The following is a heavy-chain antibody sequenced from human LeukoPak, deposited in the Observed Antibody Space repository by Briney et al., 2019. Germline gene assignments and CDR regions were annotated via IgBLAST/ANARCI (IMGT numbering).Heavy chain of an antibody. CDR3: AKDGRPGSGWYYFDY. V-gene: IGHV3-30*18. CDR2: ISYDGSNK. J-gene: IGHJ4*02. D-gene: IGHD6-19*01. Sequence: PGRSLRLSCAASGSTFSSYGMHWVRQAPGKGLEWVAVISYDGSNKYYADSVKGRFTISRDNSKNTLYLQMNSLRAENTAVYYCAKDGRPGSGWYYFDYWGQGTLVTVSS. CDR1: GSTFSSYG.